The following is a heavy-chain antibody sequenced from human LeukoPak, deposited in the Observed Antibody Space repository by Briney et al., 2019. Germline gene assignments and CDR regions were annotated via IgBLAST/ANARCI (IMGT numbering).Heavy chain of an antibody. D-gene: IGHD2/OR15-2a*01. CDR2: INPNSGGT. Sequence: GASVKVSCKASGYSFTDYYMHWVRQAPGQGLEWMGWINPNSGGTSYAQKFQGRVTMTRDTSISTAYVELSGLRSDDTAVYYCARPFPVFVTTSTHFDYWGQGTPITVSS. J-gene: IGHJ4*02. CDR1: GYSFTDYY. V-gene: IGHV1-2*02. CDR3: ARPFPVFVTTSTHFDY.